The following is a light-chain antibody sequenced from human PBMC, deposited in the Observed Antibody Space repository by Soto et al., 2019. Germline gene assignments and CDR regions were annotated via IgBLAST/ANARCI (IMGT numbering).Light chain of an antibody. J-gene: IGKJ1*01. Sequence: DIQMTQSPSSLSASVGDRVTISCRASQTISTYLHWYQHKPGRAPRLLISDVSTLQSGVPGRFRGSGSGTKFTLTIASLQPDDFATYYCQQYETFSGTFGPGTKVDIK. CDR1: QTISTY. CDR2: DVS. CDR3: QQYETFSGT. V-gene: IGKV1-39*01.